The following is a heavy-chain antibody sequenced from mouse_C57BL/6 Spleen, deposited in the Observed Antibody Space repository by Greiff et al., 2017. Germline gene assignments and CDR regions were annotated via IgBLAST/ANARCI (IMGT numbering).Heavy chain of an antibody. D-gene: IGHD1-1*01. Sequence: VQLQQSGAELARPGASVKLSCKASGYTFTSYGISWVKQRTGQGLEWIGEIYPRSGNTYYNEKFKGKATLTAAKSSSTAYMELRSLTSEDSAVYFCARLGDYYGTPFAYWGQGTLVTVSA. J-gene: IGHJ3*01. V-gene: IGHV1-81*01. CDR1: GYTFTSYG. CDR3: ARLGDYYGTPFAY. CDR2: IYPRSGNT.